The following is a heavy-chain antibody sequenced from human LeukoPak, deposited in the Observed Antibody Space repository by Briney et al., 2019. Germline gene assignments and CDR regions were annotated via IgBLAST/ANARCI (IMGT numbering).Heavy chain of an antibody. CDR3: ARDLILTTVTSYRTHYGMDA. CDR1: GYTLTSYG. J-gene: IGHJ6*02. CDR2: ISAYNGNT. D-gene: IGHD4-17*01. Sequence: GASVKVSCKASGYTLTSYGISWVRQAPGQGLEWMGWISAYNGNTNYAQKLQGRVTMTTDTSTSTAYMELRSLRSDDTAVYYCARDLILTTVTSYRTHYGMDAWGQGTTVTVSS. V-gene: IGHV1-18*01.